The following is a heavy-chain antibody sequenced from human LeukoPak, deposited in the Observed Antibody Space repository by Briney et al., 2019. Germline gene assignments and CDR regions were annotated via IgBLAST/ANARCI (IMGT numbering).Heavy chain of an antibody. CDR1: GFTFSSYG. Sequence: GGSLRLSCAASGFTFSSYGMSWVRQAPGKGLEWVSAISGSGGSTYYADSVKGRFTISRDNSKNTLYLQMNSLRAEDTAVYYCAKDFRTPNLYGSGSYDYWGQGTLVTVSS. CDR3: AKDFRTPNLYGSGSYDY. J-gene: IGHJ4*02. CDR2: ISGSGGST. D-gene: IGHD3-10*01. V-gene: IGHV3-23*01.